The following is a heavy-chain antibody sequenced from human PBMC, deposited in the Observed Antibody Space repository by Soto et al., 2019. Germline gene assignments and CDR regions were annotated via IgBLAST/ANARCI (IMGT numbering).Heavy chain of an antibody. V-gene: IGHV1-69*12. Sequence: QAQLVQSGAEVKKPGSSVKVSCKASGGTFSSYAISWVRQAPGQGLEWMGGIIPIFGTANYAQKFQGRVTITADESTSTAYMELSSLRSEDTAVYYCARWYCGGDCWGLDPWGQGTLVTVSS. J-gene: IGHJ5*02. CDR3: ARWYCGGDCWGLDP. CDR2: IIPIFGTA. D-gene: IGHD2-21*02. CDR1: GGTFSSYA.